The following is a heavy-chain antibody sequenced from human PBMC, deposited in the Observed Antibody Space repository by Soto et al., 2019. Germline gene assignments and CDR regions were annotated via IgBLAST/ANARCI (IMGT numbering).Heavy chain of an antibody. D-gene: IGHD1-26*01. Sequence: SDTLSLTSNVSGGSISSSIYYWGWIRQPPGKGLEWIGRIYYSGSTYYNPSLKSRVTISVDTSKNQFSLQLSSVTDADTAVYYCASKNGLVGATGFESWGEVALVTVSS. CDR2: IYYSGST. V-gene: IGHV4-39*01. J-gene: IGHJ4*02. CDR1: GGSISSSIYY. CDR3: ASKNGLVGATGFES.